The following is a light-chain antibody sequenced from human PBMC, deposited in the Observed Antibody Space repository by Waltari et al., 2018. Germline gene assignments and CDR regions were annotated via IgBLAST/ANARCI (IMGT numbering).Light chain of an antibody. CDR1: QSIETN. Sequence: VMTQSPATLSLFPGERAVLSCWASQSIETNLAWFQQKPGQAPRILISGAYTRATNVPTRFSGSGSGTAFTLTISSLQSEDFAVYYCQQYNNWPPWTFGPGTKVEIK. CDR3: QQYNNWPPWT. V-gene: IGKV3-15*01. CDR2: GAY. J-gene: IGKJ1*01.